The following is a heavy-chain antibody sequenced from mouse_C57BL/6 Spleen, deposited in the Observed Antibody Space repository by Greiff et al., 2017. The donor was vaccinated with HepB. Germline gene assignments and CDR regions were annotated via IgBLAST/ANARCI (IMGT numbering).Heavy chain of an antibody. V-gene: IGHV1-50*01. J-gene: IGHJ3*01. CDR1: GYTFTSYW. Sequence: QVQLQQSGAELVKPGASVKLSCKASGYTFTSYWMQWVKQRPGQGLEWIGEIDPSDSYTNYNQKFKGKATLTVDTSSSTAYMQLSSLTSEDSAVYYCARGHSPFAYWGQGTLVTVSA. D-gene: IGHD2-12*01. CDR2: IDPSDSYT. CDR3: ARGHSPFAY.